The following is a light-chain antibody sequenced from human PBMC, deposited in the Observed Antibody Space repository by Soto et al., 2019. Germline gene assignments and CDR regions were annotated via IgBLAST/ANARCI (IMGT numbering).Light chain of an antibody. V-gene: IGKV1-27*01. J-gene: IGKJ1*01. Sequence: IPMTQSPSSLSASVGDRITITCRASQGIVTYLAWFQQKPGKVPNLLIFGASTLYSGVSSRFSGSGSGTDFTLTISSLQPEDVGTYYCQKYDNDPWTFGQGTRVEIK. CDR3: QKYDNDPWT. CDR2: GAS. CDR1: QGIVTY.